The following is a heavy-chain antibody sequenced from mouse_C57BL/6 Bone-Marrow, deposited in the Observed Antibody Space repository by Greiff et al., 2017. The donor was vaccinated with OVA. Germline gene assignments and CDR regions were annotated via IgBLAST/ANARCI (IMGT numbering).Heavy chain of an antibody. V-gene: IGHV1-26*01. CDR3: ARLGYGSSYWYFDV. D-gene: IGHD1-1*01. CDR1: GYTFTDYY. J-gene: IGHJ1*03. CDR2: INPNNGGT. Sequence: EVQLQQSGPELVKPGASVKISCKASGYTFTDYYMNWVKQSHGKSLEWIGDINPNNGGTSYNQKFKGKATLTVDKSSSTAYMELRSLTSEDSAVYYCARLGYGSSYWYFDVWGTGTTVTVSS.